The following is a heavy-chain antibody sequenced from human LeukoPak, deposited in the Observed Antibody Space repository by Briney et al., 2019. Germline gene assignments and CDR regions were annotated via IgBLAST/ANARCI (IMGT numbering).Heavy chain of an antibody. CDR2: ISSSSSYI. J-gene: IGHJ4*02. D-gene: IGHD2-2*01. CDR3: TTLGGYCSSTSCLTDY. V-gene: IGHV3-21*03. CDR1: GFTFSSYS. Sequence: GGSLRLSCAASGFTFSSYSMNWVRQAPGKGLEWVSSISSSSSYIYYADSVKGRFTISRDNAKNSLYLQMNSLKTEDTAVYYCTTLGGYCSSTSCLTDYWGQGTLVTVSS.